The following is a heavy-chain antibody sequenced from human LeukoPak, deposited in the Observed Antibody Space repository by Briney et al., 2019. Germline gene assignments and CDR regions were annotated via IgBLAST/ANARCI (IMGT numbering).Heavy chain of an antibody. V-gene: IGHV4-38-2*01. CDR3: ARAVSAYSSSQGYYFDY. Sequence: PSETLSLTCAVSGYSISSGYYWGWIRQPPGKGLEWIGSIYHSGSTYYNPSLKSRVTISVDTSKNQFSLKLSSVTAADTAVYYCARAVSAYSSSQGYYFDYWGQGTLVTVSS. D-gene: IGHD6-13*01. CDR2: IYHSGST. CDR1: GYSISSGYY. J-gene: IGHJ4*02.